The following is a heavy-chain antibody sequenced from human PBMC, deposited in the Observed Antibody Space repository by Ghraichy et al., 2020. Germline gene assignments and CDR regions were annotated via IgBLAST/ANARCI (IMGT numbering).Heavy chain of an antibody. J-gene: IGHJ3*02. V-gene: IGHV3-21*06. CDR1: AVSFSTHT. D-gene: IGHD2-2*01. CDR2: ISSSGSDI. CDR3: ARKTFAYCSTTTCPAAFDI. Sequence: GGSLRLSCAASAVSFSTHTMNWVRQAPGKGLEWVSSISSSGSDIYYADSVQGRFTISRDNAKNSLYLEMSSLRDEDTAVYYCARKTFAYCSTTTCPAAFDIWGQGTMVTVCS.